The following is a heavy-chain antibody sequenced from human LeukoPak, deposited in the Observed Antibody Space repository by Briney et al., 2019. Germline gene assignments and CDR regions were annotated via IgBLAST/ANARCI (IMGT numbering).Heavy chain of an antibody. V-gene: IGHV1-2*02. CDR2: INPNSGGT. Sequence: ASVKVSCKASGYTFTGYYMHWVRQAPGQGLEWMGWINPNSGGTNYAQKFQGRVTMTRDTSISTAYMELSRLRSDDTAVYYCARAVGQYYDYVWGSYRLEYFDYWGQGTLVTVSS. CDR1: GYTFTGYY. J-gene: IGHJ4*02. CDR3: ARAVGQYYDYVWGSYRLEYFDY. D-gene: IGHD3-16*02.